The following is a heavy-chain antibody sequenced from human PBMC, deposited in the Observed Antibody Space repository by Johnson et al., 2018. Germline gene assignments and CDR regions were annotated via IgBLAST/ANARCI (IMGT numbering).Heavy chain of an antibody. CDR2: ISYDGSNK. CDR1: GFTFSSYG. D-gene: IGHD6-25*01. V-gene: IGHV3-30*03. CDR3: ARGGRLGYYYGMDV. J-gene: IGHJ6*02. Sequence: QVQLVESGGGVVEPGRSLRLSCAASGFTFSSYGMHWVRQAPGKGLEWVAVISYDGSNKYYADSVKGRFTISRDNSKNTLYLQMNSLRAEDTAVYYCARGGRLGYYYGMDVWGQGTTVTVSS.